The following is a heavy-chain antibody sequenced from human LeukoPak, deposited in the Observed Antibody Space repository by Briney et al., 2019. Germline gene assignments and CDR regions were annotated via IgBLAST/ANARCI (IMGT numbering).Heavy chain of an antibody. Sequence: ASVKVSCKASGGTLSNLAISWVRQAPGQGLEWMGIINPSGDNTNYAQKFQGRVTMTRDTPTSTVYMEVSSLRSDDTAVYYCARGRTNGFNTFDYWGPGTLVTVSS. J-gene: IGHJ4*02. CDR1: GGTLSNLA. V-gene: IGHV1-46*01. CDR3: ARGRTNGFNTFDY. CDR2: INPSGDNT. D-gene: IGHD5-24*01.